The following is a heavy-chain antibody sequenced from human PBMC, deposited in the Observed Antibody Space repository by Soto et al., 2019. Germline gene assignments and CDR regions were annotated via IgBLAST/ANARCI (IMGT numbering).Heavy chain of an antibody. CDR3: ATTSFYGDSLSGS. D-gene: IGHD4-17*01. J-gene: IGHJ5*02. Sequence: LEILSLTCAVYGGSFSGYCWSWIRQPPGKGLEWIGEINHSGSTNYNPSLKSRVTISVDTSKNQFSLKLSSVTAADTAVYYCATTSFYGDSLSGSWGQGTLVTVS. CDR1: GGSFSGYC. V-gene: IGHV4-34*01. CDR2: INHSGST.